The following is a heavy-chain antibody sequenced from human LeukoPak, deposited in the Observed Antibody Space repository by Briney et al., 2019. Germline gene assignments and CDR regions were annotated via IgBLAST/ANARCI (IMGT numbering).Heavy chain of an antibody. CDR1: GYSFTSYW. CDR2: IYPGDSDT. V-gene: IGHV5-51*01. CDR3: ARHKVYGDYPDAFDI. Sequence: GESLRISCKGSGYSFTSYWIGWVRKMPGKGLEWMGIIYPGDSDTRYRPSFQGQVTISADKSISTAYLQWSSLKASDTAMYYCARHKVYGDYPDAFDIWGQGTMVTVSS. J-gene: IGHJ3*02. D-gene: IGHD4-17*01.